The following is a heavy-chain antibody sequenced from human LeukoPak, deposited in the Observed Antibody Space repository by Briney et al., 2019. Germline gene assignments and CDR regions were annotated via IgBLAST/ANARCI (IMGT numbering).Heavy chain of an antibody. J-gene: IGHJ4*02. CDR1: VYTYTGYY. D-gene: IGHD3-9*01. Sequence: GSSVKVSCRASVYTYTGYYIHWVRQAPGQGLEWMGWINPNSGDTNYAQKFQGRVTMTRDTSITTAYMELSSLRSDDTALYYCARDPILTGYYWPYYFDYRGQGTLVTVSS. CDR2: INPNSGDT. CDR3: ARDPILTGYYWPYYFDY. V-gene: IGHV1-2*02.